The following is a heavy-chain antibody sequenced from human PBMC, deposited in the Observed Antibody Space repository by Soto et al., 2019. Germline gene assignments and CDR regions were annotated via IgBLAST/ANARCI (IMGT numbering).Heavy chain of an antibody. CDR2: ISAYNGNT. D-gene: IGHD1-26*01. Sequence: ASVKVSCKASGYTFTSYGISWVRQAPGQGLEWMGWISAYNGNTNYAQKLQGRVTMTTDTSTSTAYMELRSLRSDDTAVYYCARDLGGGSRFGASDIRGQGTMVTGSS. V-gene: IGHV1-18*01. J-gene: IGHJ3*02. CDR3: ARDLGGGSRFGASDI. CDR1: GYTFTSYG.